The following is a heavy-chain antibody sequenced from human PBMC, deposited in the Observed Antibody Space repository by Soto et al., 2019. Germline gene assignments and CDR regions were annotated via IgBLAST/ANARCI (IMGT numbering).Heavy chain of an antibody. J-gene: IGHJ4*02. CDR3: ARVYGGNLLDY. V-gene: IGHV4-39*01. Sequence: PSETLSLTCTVSGGSISSSSYYWGWIRQPPGKGLEWIGSIYYSGSTYYNPSLKSRVTISVDTSKNQFSLKLSSVTAADTAVYYCARVYGGNLLDYWGQGTLVTVSS. CDR2: IYYSGST. CDR1: GGSISSSSYY. D-gene: IGHD4-17*01.